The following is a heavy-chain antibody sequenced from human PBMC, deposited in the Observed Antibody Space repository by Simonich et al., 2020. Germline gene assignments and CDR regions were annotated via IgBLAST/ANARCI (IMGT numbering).Heavy chain of an antibody. CDR1: GGSISSYY. Sequence: QVQLQESGPGLVKPSETLSLTCTVSGGSISSYYWSWIRQPPGKGLEWIGNIYYSRTTNYNPSLKSRVTISVDTSKNQFSRKLSSVTAADTAVYYCARHDRWLQFYFDYWGQGTLVTVSS. J-gene: IGHJ4*02. CDR2: IYYSRTT. D-gene: IGHD5-12*01. CDR3: ARHDRWLQFYFDY. V-gene: IGHV4-59*08.